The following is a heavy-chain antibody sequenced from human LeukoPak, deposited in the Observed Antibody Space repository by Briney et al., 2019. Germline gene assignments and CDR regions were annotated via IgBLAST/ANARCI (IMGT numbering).Heavy chain of an antibody. D-gene: IGHD2-2*01. Sequence: ASVKVSCKASGYTFTGYHIHWVRQAPGQGLEWMGRINPNSGDTNYAQNFQGRVTMTRDTSINTAYMELSRLRSDDTAVYYCARDYCSSTSCLFDYWGQGTLVTVSS. CDR1: GYTFTGYH. CDR2: INPNSGDT. J-gene: IGHJ4*02. V-gene: IGHV1-2*06. CDR3: ARDYCSSTSCLFDY.